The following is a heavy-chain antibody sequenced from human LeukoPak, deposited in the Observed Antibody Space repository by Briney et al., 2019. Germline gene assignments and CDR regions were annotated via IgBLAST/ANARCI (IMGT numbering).Heavy chain of an antibody. CDR3: AKEGIEVAAFDY. J-gene: IGHJ4*02. D-gene: IGHD6-19*01. Sequence: GGSLRLSCAASGFTFDDYTIHWVRQAPGKGLEWVSLISWDGGTTYYADSVKGRFTISRDNSKNSLYLQMNSLRTEDTALYYCAKEGIEVAAFDYWGQGTLVTVSS. CDR2: ISWDGGTT. V-gene: IGHV3-43*01. CDR1: GFTFDDYT.